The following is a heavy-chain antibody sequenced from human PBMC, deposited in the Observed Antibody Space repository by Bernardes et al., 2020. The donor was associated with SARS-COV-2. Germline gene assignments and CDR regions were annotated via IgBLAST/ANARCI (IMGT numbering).Heavy chain of an antibody. Sequence: GGSLRLSCEASGFILSNYWMHWVRQVPGKGLVWVSRIGDGATTYADSVKGRFTISRDKARNTLHLQMDSLRVEDTAVYYCGKRAEAGNHWCFDLWGRGTLVTVSS. J-gene: IGHJ2*01. CDR3: GKRAEAGNHWCFDL. V-gene: IGHV3-74*01. CDR2: IGDGAT. CDR1: GFILSNYW. D-gene: IGHD6-19*01.